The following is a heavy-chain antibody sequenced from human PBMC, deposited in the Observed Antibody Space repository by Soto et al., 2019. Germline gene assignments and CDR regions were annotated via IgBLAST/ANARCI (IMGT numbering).Heavy chain of an antibody. CDR1: GGSISSGGYY. D-gene: IGHD5-18*01. J-gene: IGHJ4*02. CDR2: IYYSGST. Sequence: SETLSLTCSVSGGSISSGGYYWSWIRQHPGKGLEWIGYIYYSGSTYYNPSLKSRVTISVDTSKNQFSLKLNSVTAADTAVYYCARADTTMDYFDYWGQGTLVTVSS. V-gene: IGHV4-31*03. CDR3: ARADTTMDYFDY.